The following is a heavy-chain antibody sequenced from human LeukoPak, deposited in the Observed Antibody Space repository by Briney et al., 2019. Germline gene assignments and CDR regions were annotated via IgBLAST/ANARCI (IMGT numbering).Heavy chain of an antibody. CDR1: GFTFSSYA. V-gene: IGHV3-30*04. Sequence: GGSLRLSCAASGFTFSSYAMHWVRQAPGKGLEWVAMISNDGSNKYNADSVKGRFTISRDNSKNTLSLQMNSLRPEGTAIYYCARGRRTLIVGSARNAFDIWGQGTMVTVSS. CDR2: ISNDGSNK. J-gene: IGHJ3*02. D-gene: IGHD2-21*01. CDR3: ARGRRTLIVGSARNAFDI.